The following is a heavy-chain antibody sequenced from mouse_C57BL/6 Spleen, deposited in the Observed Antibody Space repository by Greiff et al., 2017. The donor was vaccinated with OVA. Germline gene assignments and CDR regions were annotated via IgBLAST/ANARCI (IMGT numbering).Heavy chain of an antibody. CDR2: IYPGDGDT. CDR1: GYAFSSSW. D-gene: IGHD2-1*01. J-gene: IGHJ1*03. CDR3: ARGVYYGNYNWYFDV. V-gene: IGHV1-82*01. Sequence: VQLQESGPELVKPGASVKISCKASGYAFSSSWMNWVKQRPGKGLEWIGRIYPGDGDTKYNGKFKGKATLTADKSSSTAYMQLSSLTSEDSAVYFCARGVYYGNYNWYFDVWGTGTTVTVSS.